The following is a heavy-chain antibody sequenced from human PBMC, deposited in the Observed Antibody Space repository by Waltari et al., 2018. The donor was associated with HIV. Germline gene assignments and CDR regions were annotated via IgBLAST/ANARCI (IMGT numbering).Heavy chain of an antibody. D-gene: IGHD3-9*01. Sequence: QVRLRQSQSEVKTPGASLGISHQASGYKCETYAMNLLRQVPGQGLEWLGWINTVGGQATVLQSFFGRVDISLNNSLLTTFLEIKDLRLEDAATYYCARGRSSRWFRPWGGFDTWGQGT. CDR3: ARGRSSRWFRPWGGFDT. J-gene: IGHJ1*01. CDR1: GYKCETYA. CDR2: INTVGGQA. V-gene: IGHV7-4-1*02.